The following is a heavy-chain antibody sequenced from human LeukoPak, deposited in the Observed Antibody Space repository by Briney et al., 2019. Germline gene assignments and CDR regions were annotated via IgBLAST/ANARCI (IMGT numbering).Heavy chain of an antibody. CDR3: ARGFGIAGKNWFDP. CDR1: GFTFSSYS. J-gene: IGHJ5*02. Sequence: GGSLRLSCAASGFTFSSYSMNWVRQAPGKGLEWVSSISSSSSYIYYADSVKGRFIISRDNAKNSLYLQMNSLRAEDTAVYYCARGFGIAGKNWFDPWGQGTLVTVSS. D-gene: IGHD1-26*01. V-gene: IGHV3-21*01. CDR2: ISSSSSYI.